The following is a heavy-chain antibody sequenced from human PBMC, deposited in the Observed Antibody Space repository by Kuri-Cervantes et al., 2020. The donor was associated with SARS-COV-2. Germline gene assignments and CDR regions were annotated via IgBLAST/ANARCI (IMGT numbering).Heavy chain of an antibody. CDR3: ARASTSFDD. J-gene: IGHJ4*02. CDR1: GGSTNSYY. D-gene: IGHD4-11*01. Sequence: ESLKISCSVSGGSTNSYYWSWIRQAPGKGLEWLGHVYYDGTTNYNPSLKRRATISLATSKSQFFLQLDSVTAADTAVYFCARASTSFDDRGQGTPVTVSS. V-gene: IGHV4-59*01. CDR2: VYYDGTT.